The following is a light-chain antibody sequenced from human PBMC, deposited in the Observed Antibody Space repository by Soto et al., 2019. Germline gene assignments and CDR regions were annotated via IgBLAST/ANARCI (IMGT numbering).Light chain of an antibody. CDR2: DIS. CDR3: SSYTSSSTRV. CDR1: SSDDGGYNY. Sequence: QSALTQPASVSGSPGQSITISCTGTSSDDGGYNYVSWYQQHPGKAPKLMIYDISNRPSGVSNRFSGSKSGNTASLTISGLQADDEADYYCSSYTSSSTRVFGTGTKLTVL. V-gene: IGLV2-14*01. J-gene: IGLJ1*01.